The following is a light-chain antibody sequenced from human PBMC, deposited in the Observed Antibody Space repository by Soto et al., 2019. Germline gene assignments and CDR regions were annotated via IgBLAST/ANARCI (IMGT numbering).Light chain of an antibody. J-gene: IGKJ3*01. Sequence: EIVLTQSPGTLSLSPGERATLSCRASESVPLNYLAWFQQKPGQAPRLLIYGASSRATGIPDRFSGSGSGTDFTLTISRLEPEDFAVYYCQQYGNAPFTFGPGTKVDIK. CDR3: QQYGNAPFT. CDR2: GAS. CDR1: ESVPLNY. V-gene: IGKV3-20*01.